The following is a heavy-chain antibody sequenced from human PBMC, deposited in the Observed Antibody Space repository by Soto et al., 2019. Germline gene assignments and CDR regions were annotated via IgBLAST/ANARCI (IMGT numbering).Heavy chain of an antibody. CDR3: AVAEQWLVRYDAIEI. Sequence: SETLSLTCTVSGGSISSSSYYWGWIRQPPGKGLEWIGSIYYSGSTYYNPSLKSRVTISVDTSKNQFSLKLSSVTAADTAVYYCAVAEQWLVRYDAIEIWGQGTMVSVSS. CDR1: GGSISSSSYY. D-gene: IGHD6-19*01. J-gene: IGHJ3*02. CDR2: IYYSGST. V-gene: IGHV4-39*01.